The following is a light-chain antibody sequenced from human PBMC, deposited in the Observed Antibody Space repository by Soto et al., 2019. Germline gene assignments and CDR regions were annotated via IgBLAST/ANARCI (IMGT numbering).Light chain of an antibody. J-gene: IGKJ2*01. CDR3: QQYYGYSN. V-gene: IGKV1-5*03. CDR1: QSLSIW. Sequence: DIQVTQSPSTLSASVGDTVTITCRASQSLSIWVAWYQQKPGKAPKLLIYEASRLDSGVPPRFSGSGSGTEFTLTISSLQPDDFATCYCQQYYGYSNFGQGTKVEI. CDR2: EAS.